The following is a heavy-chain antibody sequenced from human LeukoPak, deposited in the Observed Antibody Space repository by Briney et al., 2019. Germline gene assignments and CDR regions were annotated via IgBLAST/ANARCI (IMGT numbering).Heavy chain of an antibody. CDR1: GYTFTNFD. D-gene: IGHD6-25*01. V-gene: IGHV1-8*03. Sequence: ASVKVSCKTSGYTFTNFDINWVRQATGQGLEWLGWMNPYTGKTGYAQKFQGRVTFTGDTSIRTAYMEVSSLTAEDTAVYYCARAPTPFYYDSSAYYSDFWGQGTLVTVSS. J-gene: IGHJ4*02. CDR2: MNPYTGKT. CDR3: ARAPTPFYYDSSAYYSDF.